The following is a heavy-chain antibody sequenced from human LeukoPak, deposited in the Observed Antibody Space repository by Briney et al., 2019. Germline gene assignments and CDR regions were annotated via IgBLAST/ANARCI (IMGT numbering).Heavy chain of an antibody. V-gene: IGHV3-53*01. D-gene: IGHD4/OR15-4a*01. CDR1: GFTVSSNS. J-gene: IGHJ4*02. CDR3: ARRAGASSHPYDS. Sequence: PGGSLRLSCTVSGFTVSSNSMSLVRQAPGKGLEWVSFIYSDSTHYSDSVEGRFTSSRDNSKNTLYLQMNRLTAEDTAVDYCARRAGASSHPYDSWGQGTLVAVSS. CDR2: IYSDST.